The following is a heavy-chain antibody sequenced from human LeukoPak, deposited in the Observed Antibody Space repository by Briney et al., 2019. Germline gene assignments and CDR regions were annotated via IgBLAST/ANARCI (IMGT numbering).Heavy chain of an antibody. J-gene: IGHJ6*03. CDR1: GGSISSYY. Sequence: SETLSLTCTVSGGSISSYYWSWIRQPAGKGLVWIGRIYTSGSTNYNPSLKSRVTMSVDTSKNQFSLKLSSVTAADTAVYYCARVTRSGYQRHYYYYYYMDVWGKGTTVTVSS. CDR3: ARVTRSGYQRHYYYYYYMDV. CDR2: IYTSGST. V-gene: IGHV4-4*07. D-gene: IGHD3-3*01.